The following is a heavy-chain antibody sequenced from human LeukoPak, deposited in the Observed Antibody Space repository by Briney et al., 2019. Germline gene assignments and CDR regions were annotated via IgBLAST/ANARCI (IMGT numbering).Heavy chain of an antibody. CDR2: ISGSGGST. CDR1: GFTFSSYV. V-gene: IGHV3-23*01. CDR3: AKEPVAGKVRYFQH. Sequence: GGSLRLSCAASGFTFSSYVMSWVRQAPGKGLEWVSAISGSGGSTYYADSVKGRLTISRDNSHNTLCLQMNSLRAEDTAVYYCAKEPVAGKVRYFQHWGQGTLVTVSS. J-gene: IGHJ1*01. D-gene: IGHD6-19*01.